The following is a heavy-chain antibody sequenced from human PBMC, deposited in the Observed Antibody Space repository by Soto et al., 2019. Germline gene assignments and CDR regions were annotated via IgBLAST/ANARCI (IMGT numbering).Heavy chain of an antibody. D-gene: IGHD2-2*01. CDR1: GGSISSYY. J-gene: IGHJ5*02. Sequence: SETLSLTCTVSGGSISSYYWSWIRQPPGKGLEWIGYIYYSGSTNYNPSLKSRVTISVDTSKNQFSLKLSSVTAADTAVYYCARVPPLPVPAANAWFDPWGQGTLVTVSS. V-gene: IGHV4-59*01. CDR3: ARVPPLPVPAANAWFDP. CDR2: IYYSGST.